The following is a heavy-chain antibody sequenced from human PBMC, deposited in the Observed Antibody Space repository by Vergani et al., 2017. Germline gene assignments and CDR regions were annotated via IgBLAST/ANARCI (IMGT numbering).Heavy chain of an antibody. J-gene: IGHJ6*02. CDR1: GFTFSSYG. V-gene: IGHV3-30*02. CDR2: MRYDGSNK. CDR3: AKDGYDILTGPYGMDV. D-gene: IGHD3-9*01. Sequence: QVQLVESGGGVVQPGGSLRLSCAASGFTFSSYGMHWVRQAPGKGLVWLAFMRYDGSNKYYSDSVKGQFTISRDNSKNTLFLQMHSLRADVTAVDYCAKDGYDILTGPYGMDVWGQGTTVTVSS.